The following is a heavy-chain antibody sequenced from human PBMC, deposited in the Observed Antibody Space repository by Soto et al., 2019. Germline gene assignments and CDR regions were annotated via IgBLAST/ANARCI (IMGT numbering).Heavy chain of an antibody. CDR2: IKQDGSEK. V-gene: IGHV3-7*05. Sequence: EVQLVESGGGLVQPGESLRLSCVASGFALSNYWINWVRQAPGQGLEWVANIKQDGSEKNYVDSVKGRFTISRDNARNSLYLQMNSLRAEDTAAYYCATETSTWGCWGQGTLVTVSS. CDR1: GFALSNYW. J-gene: IGHJ4*02. CDR3: ATETSTWGC. D-gene: IGHD7-27*01.